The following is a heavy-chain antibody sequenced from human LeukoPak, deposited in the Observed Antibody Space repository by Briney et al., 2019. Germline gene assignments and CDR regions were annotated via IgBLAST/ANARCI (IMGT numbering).Heavy chain of an antibody. J-gene: IGHJ6*02. CDR1: GSTFSSYA. CDR2: ISGSGGST. D-gene: IGHD4-11*01. CDR3: ARPYYSNYYYYGMDV. Sequence: GGSLRLSCAASGSTFSSYAMSWVRQAPGKGLEGVSAISGSGGSTYYADSVKGRFTISRDNSKNTLYLQMNSLRVEDTAVYYCARPYYSNYYYYGMDVWGQGTTVTVSS. V-gene: IGHV3-23*01.